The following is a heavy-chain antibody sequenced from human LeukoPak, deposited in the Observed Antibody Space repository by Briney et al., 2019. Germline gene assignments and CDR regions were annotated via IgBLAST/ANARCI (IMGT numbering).Heavy chain of an antibody. J-gene: IGHJ4*02. CDR1: GFIVSNNY. CDR3: ARASGWGVEYFDY. D-gene: IGHD3-10*01. V-gene: IGHV3-53*01. CDR2: IYSGGST. Sequence: PGGSLRLSCAASGFIVSNNYMSWVRQAPGKGLEWVSIIYSGGSTYYADSVKGRFTISRDNSKNTLYLQMNSLRAEDTAVYYCARASGWGVEYFDYWGQGTLVTVSS.